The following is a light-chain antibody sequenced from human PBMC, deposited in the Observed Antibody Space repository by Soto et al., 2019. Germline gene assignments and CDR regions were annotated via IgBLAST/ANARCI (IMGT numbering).Light chain of an antibody. Sequence: DIQMTQSPSTLSGSVGDRVTITCRASQTISSRLASYQQKPGKAPKLLIYKASTLKSGVPSRFSGSGSGTEFTLTISSLQPDDFATYYCQHYNSYSEAFGQGTKVELK. CDR1: QTISSR. CDR2: KAS. J-gene: IGKJ1*01. V-gene: IGKV1-5*03. CDR3: QHYNSYSEA.